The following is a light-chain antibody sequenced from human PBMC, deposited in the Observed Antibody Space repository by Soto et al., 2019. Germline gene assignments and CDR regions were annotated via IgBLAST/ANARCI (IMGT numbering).Light chain of an antibody. CDR1: SSDVGGYNH. Sequence: QSALTQPRSVSGSPGQSVTISCTGTSSDVGGYNHVSWYQQRPGKAPKFMIYDVTKRPSGVPDRFSGSKSGNTASLTISGLQAEDEGDYYCCSFAGSYTSWVFGGGTQLTVL. CDR3: CSFAGSYTSWV. CDR2: DVT. J-gene: IGLJ3*02. V-gene: IGLV2-11*01.